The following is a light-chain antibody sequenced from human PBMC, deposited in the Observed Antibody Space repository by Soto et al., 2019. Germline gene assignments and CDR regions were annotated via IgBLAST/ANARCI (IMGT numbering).Light chain of an antibody. CDR1: SSDVGAYNY. CDR2: DVT. J-gene: IGLJ1*01. Sequence: QSVLTQPASVSGSPGQSITISCTGTSSDVGAYNYVSWYQRHPVKAPKLMIYDVTNRPSGVSNRFSGSKSGNTASLTISGLQTEDEADYYCSSYTSSSTLFVFGTGTKVTVL. V-gene: IGLV2-14*03. CDR3: SSYTSSSTLFV.